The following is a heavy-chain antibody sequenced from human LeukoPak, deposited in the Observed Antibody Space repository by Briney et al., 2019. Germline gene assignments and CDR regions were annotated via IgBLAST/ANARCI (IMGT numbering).Heavy chain of an antibody. V-gene: IGHV3-11*01. CDR3: AKCSSGWYLLVHFDY. CDR2: ISSSGGTI. D-gene: IGHD6-19*01. CDR1: GFTFSDYY. Sequence: PGGSLRLSCAASGFTFSDYYMSWIRQAPGKGLEWVSYISSSGGTIYYADSVKGRFTISRDNAKNSLFLQMNSLRAEDTAVYYCAKCSSGWYLLVHFDYWGQGTLVTVSS. J-gene: IGHJ4*02.